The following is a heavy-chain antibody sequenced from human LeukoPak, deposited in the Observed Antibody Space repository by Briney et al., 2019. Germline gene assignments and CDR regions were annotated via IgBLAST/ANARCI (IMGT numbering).Heavy chain of an antibody. CDR1: GYTFTGYY. V-gene: IGHV1-2*02. D-gene: IGHD3-10*01. CDR2: INPNSGGT. J-gene: IGHJ5*02. Sequence: ASVKVSCKASGYTFTGYYIHWVRQPPGQGLECMGWINPNSGGTNYAQKFQGRVTMTRDTSISTAYMELNRLRSDDTAVYYCARGGSGSYFSWLDPWGQGTLVTVSS. CDR3: ARGGSGSYFSWLDP.